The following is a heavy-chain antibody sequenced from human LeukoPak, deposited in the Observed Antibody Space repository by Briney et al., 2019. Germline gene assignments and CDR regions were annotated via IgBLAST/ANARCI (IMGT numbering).Heavy chain of an antibody. D-gene: IGHD5-18*01. Sequence: PGGSLRLSCAASGFTFSSYAMSWVRQAPGKGLEWVSAISGSGGSTYYADSVKGRFTISRDNSKNTLYLQMNSLRAEDTAVYFCARAVRGYSYAYLPYWGQGTLVTVSS. J-gene: IGHJ4*02. CDR2: ISGSGGST. CDR1: GFTFSSYA. CDR3: ARAVRGYSYAYLPY. V-gene: IGHV3-23*01.